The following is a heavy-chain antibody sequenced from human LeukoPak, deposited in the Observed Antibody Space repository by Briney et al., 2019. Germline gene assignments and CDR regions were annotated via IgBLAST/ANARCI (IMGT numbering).Heavy chain of an antibody. CDR1: GGSFSGYY. Sequence: KPSETLSLTCAVYGGSFSGYYWSWIRQPPGKGLEWIGYIYHSGSTYFNPSLKSRVTISVDRSKNQFSLKLSSVTAADTAVYYCARVHCSSTSCLFDYWGQGTLVTVSS. CDR2: IYHSGST. J-gene: IGHJ4*02. D-gene: IGHD2-2*01. V-gene: IGHV4-34*01. CDR3: ARVHCSSTSCLFDY.